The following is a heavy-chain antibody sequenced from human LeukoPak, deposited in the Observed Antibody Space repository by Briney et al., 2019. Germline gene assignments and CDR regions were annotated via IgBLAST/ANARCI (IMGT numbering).Heavy chain of an antibody. Sequence: GGSLRLSCAASGFTFRDYSMHWVRQAPGKGLEWVSFISWDGLTTYYYADSVKGRFTISRDNSKNSLYLQMDSLRPEDTALYYCAKDKGSSNGYYMEVWGTGTTVTVSS. D-gene: IGHD4-11*01. CDR1: GFTFRDYS. CDR3: AKDKGSSNGYYMEV. V-gene: IGHV3-43D*03. CDR2: ISWDGLTTY. J-gene: IGHJ6*03.